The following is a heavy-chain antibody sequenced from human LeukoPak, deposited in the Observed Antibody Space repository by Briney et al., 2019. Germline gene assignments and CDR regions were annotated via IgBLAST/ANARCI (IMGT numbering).Heavy chain of an antibody. Sequence: QTGGSLRLSCAASGFSFGDYAMHWVRQAPGKGLEWVSGITWNSDIKAYADAVKGRFTVSRDNAKNSLYLQMNSLRSDDTALYYCARAPISGSYSQYFYMDVWGKGTTVTISS. CDR2: ITWNSDIK. CDR1: GFSFGDYA. CDR3: ARAPISGSYSQYFYMDV. D-gene: IGHD3-10*01. V-gene: IGHV3-9*01. J-gene: IGHJ6*03.